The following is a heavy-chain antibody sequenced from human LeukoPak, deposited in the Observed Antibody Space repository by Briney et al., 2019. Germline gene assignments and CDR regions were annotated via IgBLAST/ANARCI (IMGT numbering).Heavy chain of an antibody. CDR1: GFSFSNNW. Sequence: PGGSLRPSCVASGFSFSNNWMVWVRQAPGKGLEWVAIINLDGSEKYYVDSVKGRFIISRDNPNNSMYLQMNSLRAEDTAVYYCANVHWGQLFFWGRGTLVTVSS. CDR3: ANVHWGQLFF. J-gene: IGHJ4*02. CDR2: INLDGSEK. V-gene: IGHV3-7*01. D-gene: IGHD7-27*01.